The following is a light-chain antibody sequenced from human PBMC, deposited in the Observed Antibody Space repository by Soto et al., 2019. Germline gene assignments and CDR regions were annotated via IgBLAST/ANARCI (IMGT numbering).Light chain of an antibody. Sequence: DVVMTQSPLSLPVTLGQPASISCRSSQSLVYSDGNAYLNWFQQRPGQSPRRLIYKASNRDSGVPGRFSGSGSGTDFTLQINRVEAEDVGVYYCLQATHRPPTFGRGTRVEIK. CDR3: LQATHRPPT. CDR2: KAS. J-gene: IGKJ1*01. V-gene: IGKV2-30*01. CDR1: QSLVYSDGNAY.